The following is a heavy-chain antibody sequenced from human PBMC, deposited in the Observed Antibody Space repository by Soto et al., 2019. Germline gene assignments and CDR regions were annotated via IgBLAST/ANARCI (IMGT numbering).Heavy chain of an antibody. CDR3: ARDGEAVAGTDYYYYGMDV. D-gene: IGHD6-19*01. V-gene: IGHV1-2*04. Sequence: ASVKVSCKASGYTFTGYYMHWVRQAPGQGLEWMGWINPNSGGTNYAQKFQGWVTMTRDTSISTAYMELSRLRSDDTAVYYCARDGEAVAGTDYYYYGMDVWGQGTTVT. CDR1: GYTFTGYY. J-gene: IGHJ6*02. CDR2: INPNSGGT.